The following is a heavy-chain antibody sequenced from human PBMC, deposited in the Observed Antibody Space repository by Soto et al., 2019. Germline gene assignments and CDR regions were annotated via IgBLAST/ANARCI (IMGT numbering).Heavy chain of an antibody. CDR1: GFTFSSYW. CDR3: AKVVVVADTGAFDI. Sequence: GVLRLSCAASGFTFSSYWMTWVRQAPGKGLEWVASIKQDASEKQYVDSVKGQFTIPRDNARNSLYLQMNSLRAEDTAVYYCAKVVVVADTGAFDIWGQGTMVNVSS. J-gene: IGHJ3*02. V-gene: IGHV3-7*01. CDR2: IKQDASEK. D-gene: IGHD2-15*01.